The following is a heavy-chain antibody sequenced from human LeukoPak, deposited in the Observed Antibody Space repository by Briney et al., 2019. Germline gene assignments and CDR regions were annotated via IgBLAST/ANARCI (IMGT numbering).Heavy chain of an antibody. CDR2: ISYDGSNK. D-gene: IGHD5-12*01. CDR3: AKDFQFFGIQSGYTGYVSPYYYYGMDV. CDR1: EFTFSSYG. J-gene: IGHJ6*02. V-gene: IGHV3-30*18. Sequence: GRSLRLSCAASEFTFSSYGMHWVRQAPGKGLEWVAVISYDGSNKYYADSVKGRFTISRDNSKNTLYLQMNSLRAEDTAVYYCAKDFQFFGIQSGYTGYVSPYYYYGMDVWGQGTTVTVSS.